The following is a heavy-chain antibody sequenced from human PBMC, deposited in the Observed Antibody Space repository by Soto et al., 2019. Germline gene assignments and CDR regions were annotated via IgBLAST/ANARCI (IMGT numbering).Heavy chain of an antibody. J-gene: IGHJ5*02. CDR1: GFSLSTSGVG. CDR3: AHRPYGGDYFWFDP. V-gene: IGHV2-5*02. CDR2: IYWDDDK. D-gene: IGHD4-17*01. Sequence: QITLKESGPTLVKPTQTLTLTCTFSGFSLSTSGVGVGWIRQPPGKALEWLALIYWDDDKRYSPSLKSRLTITKDTSKNQVVLTMTNMDPVDTATYYCAHRPYGGDYFWFDPWGQGTLVTVSS.